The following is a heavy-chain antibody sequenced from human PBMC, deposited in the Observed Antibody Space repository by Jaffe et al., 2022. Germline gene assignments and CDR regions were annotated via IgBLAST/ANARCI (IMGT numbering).Heavy chain of an antibody. V-gene: IGHV3-23*01. D-gene: IGHD2-15*01. CDR1: GFTFSSYA. CDR3: AKDRYCSGGSCRPDAFDI. CDR2: ISGSGGST. Sequence: EVQLLESGGGLVQPGGSLRLSCAASGFTFSSYAMSWVRQAPGKGLEWVSAISGSGGSTYYADSVKGRFTISRDNSKNTLYLQMNSLRAEDTAVYYCAKDRYCSGGSCRPDAFDIWGQGTMVTVSS. J-gene: IGHJ3*02.